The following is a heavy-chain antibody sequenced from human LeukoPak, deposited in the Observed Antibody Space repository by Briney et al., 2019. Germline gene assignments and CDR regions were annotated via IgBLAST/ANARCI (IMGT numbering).Heavy chain of an antibody. D-gene: IGHD6-6*01. CDR2: IYYSART. Sequence: PSETLSLTCTVSGGSISSSNYYWGWIRQPPGKGLECIGSIYYSARTYYNPSLKSRVTISVDTSKNQFSLKLSSVTAADTAVYYCARVGYSSSIDYWGQGTLVTVSS. J-gene: IGHJ4*02. V-gene: IGHV4-39*07. CDR3: ARVGYSSSIDY. CDR1: GGSISSSNYY.